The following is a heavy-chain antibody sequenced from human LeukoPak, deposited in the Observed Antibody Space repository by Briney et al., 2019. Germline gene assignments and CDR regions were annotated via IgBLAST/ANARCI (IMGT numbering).Heavy chain of an antibody. D-gene: IGHD5-12*01. J-gene: IGHJ3*02. CDR1: GFTFSSYA. V-gene: IGHV3-23*01. CDR3: AKGAYDHDAFDI. Sequence: GGSLRLSCAASGFTFSSYAMSWVRQAPGRGLGWVSAISGSGGSTYYADFVKGRFTISRDNSKNTLYLQMNSLRAEDTAVYYCAKGAYDHDAFDIWGQGTMVTVSS. CDR2: ISGSGGST.